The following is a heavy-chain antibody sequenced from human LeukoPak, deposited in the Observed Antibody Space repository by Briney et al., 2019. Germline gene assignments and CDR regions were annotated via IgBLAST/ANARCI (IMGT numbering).Heavy chain of an antibody. CDR3: ARTRGYYTFGD. Sequence: PGGSLRHSRVVSGFTLKNYWMDWVRQVPGKGLMWISTINGDGTATGYADSVKGRFTISRDNAKNTLYLQMSSLRAEDTAMYYCARTRGYYTFGDWAQGTLVTVSS. D-gene: IGHD2-15*01. CDR1: GFTLKNYW. CDR2: INGDGTAT. J-gene: IGHJ4*02. V-gene: IGHV3-74*01.